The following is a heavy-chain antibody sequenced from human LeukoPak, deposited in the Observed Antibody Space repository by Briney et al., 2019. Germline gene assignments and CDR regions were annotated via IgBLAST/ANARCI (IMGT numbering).Heavy chain of an antibody. J-gene: IGHJ3*02. CDR2: IYYSGST. V-gene: IGHV4-30-4*01. Sequence: SETLSLTCTVSGVSISSGDYYWSWIRQPPGKGLEWIGYIYYSGSTYYNPSLKSRVTISVDTSKNQFSLKLSSVTAADTAVYYCARGHYYDSSGYPPVGAFDIWGQGTMVTVSS. CDR3: ARGHYYDSSGYPPVGAFDI. CDR1: GVSISSGDYY. D-gene: IGHD3-22*01.